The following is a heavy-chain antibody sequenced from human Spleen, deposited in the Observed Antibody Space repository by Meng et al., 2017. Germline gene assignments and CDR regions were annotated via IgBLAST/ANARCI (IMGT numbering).Heavy chain of an antibody. CDR3: ARDEDISAAGKLFGDY. J-gene: IGHJ4*02. V-gene: IGHV1-2*06. D-gene: IGHD6-13*01. Sequence: QVLLVQSGVEVKSPGASVKVSCKPSGYNFPDYYIHWVRQAPGQGLEWMGRIDPKNGDTHYAQKFQGRVTMTGDTSVSTAYMDLSGLRSDDTAVYYCARDEDISAAGKLFGDYWGQGTLVTVSS. CDR2: IDPKNGDT. CDR1: GYNFPDYY.